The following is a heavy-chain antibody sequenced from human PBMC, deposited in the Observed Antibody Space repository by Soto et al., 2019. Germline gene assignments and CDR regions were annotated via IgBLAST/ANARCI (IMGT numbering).Heavy chain of an antibody. Sequence: GGSLRLSCAASGFTFSSYGMHWVRQAPGKGLEWVAVISYDGSNKYYADSVKGRFTISRDNSKNTLYLQMNSLRAEDTAVYYCAREIGNSGYDHFDYWGQGTLVTFSS. J-gene: IGHJ4*02. CDR3: AREIGNSGYDHFDY. D-gene: IGHD3-22*01. CDR1: GFTFSSYG. V-gene: IGHV3-30*03. CDR2: ISYDGSNK.